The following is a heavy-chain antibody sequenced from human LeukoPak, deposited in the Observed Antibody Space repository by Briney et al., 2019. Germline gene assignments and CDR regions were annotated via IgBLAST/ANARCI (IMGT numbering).Heavy chain of an antibody. J-gene: IGHJ3*02. Sequence: GGSLRLSCVASGFTFSSYGMHWVRRAPGKGLEWVAFIRYDGSNKYYADSVKGRFTISRDNSENTLYLQMNNLRAEDTAVYYCARTYYDYWSGPYAFDIWGQGTVVTVSS. CDR2: IRYDGSNK. D-gene: IGHD3-3*01. CDR1: GFTFSSYG. V-gene: IGHV3-30*02. CDR3: ARTYYDYWSGPYAFDI.